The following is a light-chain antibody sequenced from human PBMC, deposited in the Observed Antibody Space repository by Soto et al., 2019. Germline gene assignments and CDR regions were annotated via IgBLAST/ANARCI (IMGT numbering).Light chain of an antibody. CDR3: QHYDSSPT. Sequence: EIVLTQSPGTLSLSPGDRATLSCRASQIFPSSYLAWYQQTPGQAPRLLIYGASSRATGIPDRFSGSGSGTDFILTISRLEPEDFAVYYCQHYDSSPTFGGGTKVEIK. V-gene: IGKV3-20*01. J-gene: IGKJ4*01. CDR1: QIFPSSY. CDR2: GAS.